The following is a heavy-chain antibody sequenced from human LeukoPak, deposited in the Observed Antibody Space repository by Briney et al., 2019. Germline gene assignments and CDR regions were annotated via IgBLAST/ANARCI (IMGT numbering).Heavy chain of an antibody. CDR1: GGSLSSGDYY. J-gene: IGHJ5*02. CDR2: IYYSGST. CDR3: ARTPYSGSYSWFDP. V-gene: IGHV4-30-4*01. D-gene: IGHD1-26*01. Sequence: SQTLSLTCTVSGGSLSSGDYYWSWIRQPPGKGLEWIGYIYYSGSTYYNPSLKSRVTISVDTSKNQFSLKLSSVTAADTAVYYCARTPYSGSYSWFDPWGQGTLVTVSS.